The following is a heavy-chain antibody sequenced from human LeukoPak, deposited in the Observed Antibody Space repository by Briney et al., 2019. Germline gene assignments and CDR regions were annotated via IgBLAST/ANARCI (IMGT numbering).Heavy chain of an antibody. V-gene: IGHV4-31*03. D-gene: IGHD2-2*01. CDR3: ARGALDCSSTSCRPYYFDY. Sequence: SQTLSLTCTVSGGSISSGGYYWSWIRQHPGKGLEWIGYIYYSGSTYYNPSLKSRVTISVDTSKNQFSLKLSSVTAADTAVYYCARGALDCSSTSCRPYYFDYWGQGTQVTVSS. CDR1: GGSISSGGYY. CDR2: IYYSGST. J-gene: IGHJ4*02.